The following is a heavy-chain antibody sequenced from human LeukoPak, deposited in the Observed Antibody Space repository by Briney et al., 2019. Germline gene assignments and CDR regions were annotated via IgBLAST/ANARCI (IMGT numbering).Heavy chain of an antibody. D-gene: IGHD5-24*01. CDR2: IYHSGST. Sequence: SETLSLTCTVSGYSISSGYYWGWIRQPPGKGLEWIGSIYHSGSTYYNPSLKSRVTISVDTSKNQFSLKLSSVTAADTAVYYCAEMATNDAFDIWGQGTMVTVSS. J-gene: IGHJ3*02. V-gene: IGHV4-38-2*02. CDR3: AEMATNDAFDI. CDR1: GYSISSGYY.